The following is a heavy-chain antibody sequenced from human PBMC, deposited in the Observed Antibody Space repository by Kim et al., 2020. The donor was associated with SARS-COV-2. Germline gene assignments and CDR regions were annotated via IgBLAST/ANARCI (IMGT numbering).Heavy chain of an antibody. Sequence: GGSLRLSCAASGFTVSSNYMSWVRQAPGKGLEWVSVIYSGGSTYYADSVKGRFTISRDNSKNTLYLQMNSLRAEDTAVYYCARESYYDSSGYLGFAFDIWGQGTMVTVSS. D-gene: IGHD3-22*01. J-gene: IGHJ3*02. CDR1: GFTVSSNY. CDR3: ARESYYDSSGYLGFAFDI. CDR2: IYSGGST. V-gene: IGHV3-66*01.